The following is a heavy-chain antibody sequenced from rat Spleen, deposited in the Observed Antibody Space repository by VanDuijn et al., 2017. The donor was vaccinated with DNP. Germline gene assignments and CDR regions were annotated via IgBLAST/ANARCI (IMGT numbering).Heavy chain of an antibody. Sequence: EVKLVESGGGLVQPGRSLKLSCEASGFNFNDYWMGWVRQAPGKGLEWIAEINKDSRKIKYTPSLKDKLTISRDNAQNTLYLQMSKLGSEDTAIYYCAREDSGYLYWGQGVMVTVSS. D-gene: IGHD4-3*01. V-gene: IGHV4-2*01. CDR2: INKDSRKI. J-gene: IGHJ2*01. CDR1: GFNFNDYW. CDR3: AREDSGYLY.